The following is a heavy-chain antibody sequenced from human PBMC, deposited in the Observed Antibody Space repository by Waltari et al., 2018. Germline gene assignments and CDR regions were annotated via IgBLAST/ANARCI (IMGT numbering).Heavy chain of an antibody. Sequence: EVQLVESGGGLVQPGDSLRLSCVASGFTFANAWINWVRQAPGKGLEWVGRLKSKAEGGTTDYAAPVKGRFAISRDDSKDTAYLQMNSLKTEDTAMYFCTTEGGRTWPMYWGQGTLVTVSS. J-gene: IGHJ4*02. V-gene: IGHV3-15*01. CDR2: LKSKAEGGTT. CDR3: TTEGGRTWPMY. D-gene: IGHD2-2*01. CDR1: GFTFANAW.